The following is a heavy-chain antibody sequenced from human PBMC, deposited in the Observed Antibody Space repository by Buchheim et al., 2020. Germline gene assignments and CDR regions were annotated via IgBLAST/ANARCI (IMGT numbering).Heavy chain of an antibody. Sequence: QVQLVESGGGVVQPGRSLRLSCAASGFTFSSYGMHWVRQAPGKGLEWVAVISYDGSNKYYADSVKGRFTISRDNSKNTLYLQMNSLRAEDTAVYYCAKGREMADYFDYWGQGTL. D-gene: IGHD5-24*01. CDR3: AKGREMADYFDY. V-gene: IGHV3-30*18. CDR2: ISYDGSNK. CDR1: GFTFSSYG. J-gene: IGHJ4*02.